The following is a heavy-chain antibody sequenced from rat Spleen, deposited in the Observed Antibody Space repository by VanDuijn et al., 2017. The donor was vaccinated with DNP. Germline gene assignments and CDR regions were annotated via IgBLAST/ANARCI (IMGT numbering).Heavy chain of an antibody. CDR2: IWAGGST. J-gene: IGHJ2*01. CDR1: GFSLTSYG. Sequence: QVQLKESGPGLVQPSQTLSLTCTVSGFSLTSYGVSWVRQPPGKGLEWIGAIWAGGSTDYKSGLKSRVSISRDISKSQVFLKMNSLQTEDTAMYFCASGGGIKFDHWGQGVMVTVSS. CDR3: ASGGGIKFDH. V-gene: IGHV2-16*01. D-gene: IGHD1-4*01.